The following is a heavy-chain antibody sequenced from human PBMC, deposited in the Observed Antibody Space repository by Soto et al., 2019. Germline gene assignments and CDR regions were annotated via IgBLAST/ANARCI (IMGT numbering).Heavy chain of an antibody. CDR2: ISGFNGKT. Sequence: ASVKVSCKASGYTFTSTGISWVRQAPGQGPEWMGWISGFNGKTNYAQKFQGRITMTADTSTTTAYMEVRSLTSDDTAVYYCARDLDGSGSYYTDYWGQGTRVTVSS. J-gene: IGHJ4*02. V-gene: IGHV1-18*01. CDR3: ARDLDGSGSYYTDY. D-gene: IGHD3-10*01. CDR1: GYTFTSTG.